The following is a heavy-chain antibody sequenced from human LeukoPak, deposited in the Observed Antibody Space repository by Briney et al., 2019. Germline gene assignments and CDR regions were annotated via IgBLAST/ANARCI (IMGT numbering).Heavy chain of an antibody. Sequence: GGSLRLSCAASGFTFSNAWMSWVRQAPGKGLEWVGRIKSKTDGGTTDYAAPVKGRFTISRDDSKNTLYLQMNSLKTEDTAVYYCTTDLFRTYSSSWYGIGWGQGTLVTVSS. CDR3: TTDLFRTYSSSWYGIG. V-gene: IGHV3-15*01. CDR2: IKSKTDGGTT. D-gene: IGHD6-13*01. CDR1: GFTFSNAW. J-gene: IGHJ4*02.